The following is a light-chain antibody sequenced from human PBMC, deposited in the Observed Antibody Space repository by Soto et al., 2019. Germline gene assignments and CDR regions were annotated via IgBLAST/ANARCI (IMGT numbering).Light chain of an antibody. CDR3: QQYNSSPWT. Sequence: DIQRTQSPSSVSASVGDRVTITCRASQGISSWLAWYQQKPGKAPKLLIYAASTLQSGVPSRFSGSGSGTEFTLTISSLQPDDLATYYCQQYNSSPWTFGQGTKVDIK. J-gene: IGKJ1*01. CDR1: QGISSW. V-gene: IGKV1D-16*01. CDR2: AAS.